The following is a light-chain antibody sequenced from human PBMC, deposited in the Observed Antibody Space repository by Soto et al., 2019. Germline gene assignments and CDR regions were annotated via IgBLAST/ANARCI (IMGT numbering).Light chain of an antibody. CDR1: QSVSIL. CDR2: GAT. J-gene: IGKJ1*01. V-gene: IGKV3-20*01. CDR3: HHYAST. Sequence: EIVLTQFPGTLALSSGERATLSCRASQSVSILLAWYQQKPGQAPRLLIHGATTRATGIPDRFSGSGSGTDFTLTISSLEPEDFAVYFCHHYASTFGQGTKVDIK.